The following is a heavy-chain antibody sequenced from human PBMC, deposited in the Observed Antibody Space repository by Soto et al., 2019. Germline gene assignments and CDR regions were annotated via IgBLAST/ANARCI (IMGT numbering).Heavy chain of an antibody. CDR3: ARDVGYYGSGSLDY. D-gene: IGHD3-10*01. Sequence: QVQLVESGGGVVQPGRSLRLSCVASGFAFGSYAMHWVRQAPGKGLEWVTVISHDGSRKYNADAVKGRFTISRDNSENTLYLQMNSLRADDTAMYYCARDVGYYGSGSLDYWGQGTLVTVSS. J-gene: IGHJ4*02. V-gene: IGHV3-30*04. CDR1: GFAFGSYA. CDR2: ISHDGSRK.